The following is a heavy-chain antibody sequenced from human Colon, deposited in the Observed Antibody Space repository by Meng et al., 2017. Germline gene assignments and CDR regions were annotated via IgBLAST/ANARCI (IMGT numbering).Heavy chain of an antibody. J-gene: IGHJ4*02. CDR2: ITSHNGNT. Sequence: VRRVQSGAGVKKPGASVKASCKTSGYIFNTYGISWVRQAPGQGLEWMGWITSHNGNTNYAERLQGRVTMTTDTSTSTAYMELNNLKSDDTAMYYCARGVQTLDYWGQGTLVTVSS. V-gene: IGHV1-18*01. CDR3: ARGVQTLDY. D-gene: IGHD3-10*01. CDR1: GYIFNTYG.